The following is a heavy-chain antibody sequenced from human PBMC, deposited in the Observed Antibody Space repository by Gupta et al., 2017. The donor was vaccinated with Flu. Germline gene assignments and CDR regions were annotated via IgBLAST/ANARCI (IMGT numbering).Heavy chain of an antibody. CDR1: GFIFSNYG. D-gene: IGHD3-10*01. V-gene: IGHV3-30*18. J-gene: IGHJ6*02. CDR3: AKGSAAITSGGMDV. Sequence: QVQMVESGGGVVQPGTSLRLSCAASGFIFSNYGIHWVRQAPGKGLEWVALISYDGGDKYYADSVKGRFTISRDNSQNMLYLQLNSLRPEDTAIYYCAKGSAAITSGGMDVWGHGTTVTVSS. CDR2: ISYDGGDK.